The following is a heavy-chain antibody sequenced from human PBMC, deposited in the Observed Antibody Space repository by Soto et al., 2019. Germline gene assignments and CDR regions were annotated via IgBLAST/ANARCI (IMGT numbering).Heavy chain of an antibody. V-gene: IGHV3-23*01. CDR3: VRTFVGDY. CDR2: ITDTGGGT. Sequence: EVQMLESGGGLVQPGGSLRLSCAASGFNFGSDAMSWVRQAPGKGLEWVSAITDTGGGTYYTDSVKGWFTISRDNSKNTLYLQMHSLRTEDTAVYYCVRTFVGDYWGQGILVTVSS. J-gene: IGHJ4*02. D-gene: IGHD3-16*01. CDR1: GFNFGSDA.